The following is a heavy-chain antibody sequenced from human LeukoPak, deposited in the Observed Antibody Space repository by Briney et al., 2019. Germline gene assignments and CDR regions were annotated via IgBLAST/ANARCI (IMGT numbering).Heavy chain of an antibody. Sequence: GGSLRPSCSASGFTFSSYAMSWVRQAPGKGLEWVSAISGSGGSTYYADSVKGRFTISRDNSKNTLYLQMNSLRAEDTAVYYCAKKAAAGTVFDYWGQGTLVTVSS. CDR1: GFTFSSYA. V-gene: IGHV3-23*01. CDR2: ISGSGGST. CDR3: AKKAAAGTVFDY. J-gene: IGHJ4*02. D-gene: IGHD6-13*01.